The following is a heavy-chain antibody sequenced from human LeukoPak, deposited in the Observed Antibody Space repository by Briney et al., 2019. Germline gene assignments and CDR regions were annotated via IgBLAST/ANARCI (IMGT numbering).Heavy chain of an antibody. D-gene: IGHD1-26*01. J-gene: IGHJ4*02. Sequence: SETLPLTCTVSGGSISSYYWSWIRQPPGKGLEWIGYIYYSGSTNYNPSLKSRVTISVDTSKNQFSLKLSSVTAADTAVYYCASPNRSGSLAYWGQGTLVTVSS. CDR3: ASPNRSGSLAY. CDR2: IYYSGST. CDR1: GGSISSYY. V-gene: IGHV4-59*01.